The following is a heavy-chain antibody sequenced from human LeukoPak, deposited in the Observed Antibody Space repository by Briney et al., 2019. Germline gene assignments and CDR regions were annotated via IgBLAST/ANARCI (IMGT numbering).Heavy chain of an antibody. V-gene: IGHV3-30*04. Sequence: SLRLSPTPSVFTFNNYAVHGVRQAPGKGLDWVAAISSGGTSKYYADSVKSRFTISRDKSRDTLYLQMNSLKAEDTALYYCARDRGSVVDYYGSGTYYNWGQGTLVTVSS. CDR2: ISSGGTSK. D-gene: IGHD3-10*01. J-gene: IGHJ4*02. CDR3: ARDRGSVVDYYGSGTYYN. CDR1: VFTFNNYA.